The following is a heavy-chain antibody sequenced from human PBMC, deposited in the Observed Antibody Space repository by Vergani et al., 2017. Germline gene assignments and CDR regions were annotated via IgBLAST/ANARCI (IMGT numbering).Heavy chain of an antibody. J-gene: IGHJ4*02. D-gene: IGHD3-16*01. Sequence: QVKLQESGPGLLKPSQTLSLTCTVSGESIRSGSHYWSWIRQPAGKGPEWIGHIHTGGSTDLNPSFKSRVSISVDTSKNQFSLELTSVTAADTAVYYCATRGIWGQGTLVTVSS. CDR2: IHTGGST. V-gene: IGHV4-61*02. CDR1: GESIRSGSHY. CDR3: ATRGI.